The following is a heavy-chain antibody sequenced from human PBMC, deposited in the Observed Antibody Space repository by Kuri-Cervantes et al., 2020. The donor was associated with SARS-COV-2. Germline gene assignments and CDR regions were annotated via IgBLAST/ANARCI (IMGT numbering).Heavy chain of an antibody. Sequence: GGSLRLSCNASGYNYVDYWVGWVRQMPGKGLEWMGIIFPADSDTRYSPSFQGQVTISADKSINTAYLQWRSLKASDTAKYYCARGRIQRDIFDMWGQGTMVTVSS. CDR1: GYNYVDYW. CDR2: IFPADSDT. CDR3: ARGRIQRDIFDM. V-gene: IGHV5-51*01. J-gene: IGHJ3*02. D-gene: IGHD2-15*01.